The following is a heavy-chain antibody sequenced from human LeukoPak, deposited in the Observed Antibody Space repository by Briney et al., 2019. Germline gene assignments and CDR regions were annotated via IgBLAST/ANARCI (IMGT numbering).Heavy chain of an antibody. CDR3: ARDRYSSSWLPYYYYYGMDV. CDR2: ISSSSSTT. CDR1: GFTFSSYA. D-gene: IGHD6-13*01. Sequence: TGGSLRLSCAASGFTFSSYAMSWVRQAPGKGLEWVSHISSSSSTTYYADSVKGRFTISRDNAKNSLYLQMNSLRAEDTAVYYCARDRYSSSWLPYYYYYGMDVWGQGTTVTVSS. J-gene: IGHJ6*02. V-gene: IGHV3-48*04.